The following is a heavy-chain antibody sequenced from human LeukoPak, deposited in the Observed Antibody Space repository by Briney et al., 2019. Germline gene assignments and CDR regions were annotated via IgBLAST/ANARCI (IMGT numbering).Heavy chain of an antibody. D-gene: IGHD3-22*01. CDR1: GFTVSSNY. V-gene: IGHV3-53*01. J-gene: IGHJ4*02. Sequence: GSLRLSCAASGFTVSSNYMSWVRQAPGKGLEWVSVIYSGGSTYYADSVKGRFTISRDNSKNTLYLQMNSLRAEDTAVYYCARGPNSSGYFLGYFDYWGQGTLVTVSS. CDR2: IYSGGST. CDR3: ARGPNSSGYFLGYFDY.